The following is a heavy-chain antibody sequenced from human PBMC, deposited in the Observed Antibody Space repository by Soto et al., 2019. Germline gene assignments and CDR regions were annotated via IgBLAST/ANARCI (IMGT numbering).Heavy chain of an antibody. CDR2: ISYDGSNK. CDR3: ARLAYCGGDCYPAAFDI. V-gene: IGHV3-30*03. Sequence: GGSLRLSCAASGFTFSSYGMHWVRQAPGKGLEWVAVISYDGSNKYYADSVKGRFTISRDNSKNTLYLQMNSLRAEDTAVYYCARLAYCGGDCYPAAFDIWGQGTMVTVSS. CDR1: GFTFSSYG. D-gene: IGHD2-21*02. J-gene: IGHJ3*02.